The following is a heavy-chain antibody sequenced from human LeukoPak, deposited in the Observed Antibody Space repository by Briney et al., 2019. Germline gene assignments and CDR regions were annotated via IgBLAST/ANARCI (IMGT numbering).Heavy chain of an antibody. D-gene: IGHD1-1*01. CDR2: VNSDGSAT. Sequence: GGSLRLSCADSEFTFSSCWMHWVRQAPGKGLVWVSRVNSDGSATSYADSVKGRFTISRDNAKNTLYLQMNSLRAEDTAVYYCANEDYWGQGTLVTVSS. CDR3: ANEDY. V-gene: IGHV3-74*01. CDR1: EFTFSSCW. J-gene: IGHJ4*02.